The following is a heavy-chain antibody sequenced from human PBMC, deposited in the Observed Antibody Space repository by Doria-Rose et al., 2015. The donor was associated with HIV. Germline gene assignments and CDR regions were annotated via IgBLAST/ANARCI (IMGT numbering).Heavy chain of an antibody. V-gene: IGHV2-26*01. CDR3: ARILYSSSSEVWFDP. CDR1: GFSLSNVRMG. D-gene: IGHD6-6*01. Sequence: QITLKESGPVLVKPTETLTLTCTVSGFSLSNVRMGVSWIRQPPGKALEWLAHIFSNDEKSYSTSLKSRLTISKDTSKSQVVLTMTNMDPVDTATYYCARILYSSSSEVWFDPWGQGTLVTVSS. J-gene: IGHJ5*02. CDR2: IFSNDEK.